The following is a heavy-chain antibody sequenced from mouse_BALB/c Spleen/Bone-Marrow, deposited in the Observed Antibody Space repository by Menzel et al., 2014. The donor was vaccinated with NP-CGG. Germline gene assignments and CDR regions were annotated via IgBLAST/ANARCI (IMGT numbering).Heavy chain of an antibody. CDR3: TRGDGNYWYFDV. CDR1: GYTFTSYW. CDR2: IYPGSGST. Sequence: LQESGSELVRPGASVKLSCKASGYTFTSYWMHWVKQRHGQGLEWIGNIYPGSGSTNYDEKFKNKGTLTADTSSSTAYMHLSSLTSEDSAVYYYTRGDGNYWYFDVWGAGTTVTVSS. J-gene: IGHJ1*01. V-gene: IGHV1S22*01. D-gene: IGHD2-1*01.